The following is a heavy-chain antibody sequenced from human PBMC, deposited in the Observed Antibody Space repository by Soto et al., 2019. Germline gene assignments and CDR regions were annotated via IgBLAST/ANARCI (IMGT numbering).Heavy chain of an antibody. D-gene: IGHD6-25*01. CDR1: GFTVSRS. J-gene: IGHJ4*02. CDR2: IYDDGNT. CDR3: ARDASGPFDY. V-gene: IGHV3-53*02. Sequence: EVQLVETGGGLIQPGGSLKLSCAATGFTVSRSMSWVRQAPGRGLECVSFIYDDGNTYYTDSVKGRFTISRDISKNTLYLQLGSLRVEDTAVYFCARDASGPFDYWGQGTPVTVSS.